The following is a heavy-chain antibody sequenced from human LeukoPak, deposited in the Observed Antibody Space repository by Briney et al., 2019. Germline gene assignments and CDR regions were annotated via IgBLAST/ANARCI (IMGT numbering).Heavy chain of an antibody. CDR2: ISGSGGST. V-gene: IGHV3-23*01. CDR1: GFTFSSYV. J-gene: IGHJ4*02. D-gene: IGHD2-15*01. Sequence: PGGSLRLSCAASGFTFSSYVMSWVRQAPGKGLEWVSAISGSGGSTYYADSVKGRFTISRDNSKNTLYLQMNSLRAEDTAVYYCAKSCSGGSCFDYWGLGTPVTVSS. CDR3: AKSCSGGSCFDY.